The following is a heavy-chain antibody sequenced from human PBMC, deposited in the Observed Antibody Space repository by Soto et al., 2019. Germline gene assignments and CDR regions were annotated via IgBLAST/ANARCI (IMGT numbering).Heavy chain of an antibody. CDR1: GVTSCNLW. V-gene: IGHV3-15*01. Sequence: RHPCAAGGVTSCNLWMSRILKTPGKGLEWVCRIKSKTDGGTTYYSAPWKGRFTISMHDSKNTPDLQLNMLKAEDTAVYYCFIDWDFGSGYSVKALEFWGKGSLVTVSS. CDR3: FIDWDFGSGYSVKALEF. D-gene: IGHD3-3*01. J-gene: IGHJ4*02. CDR2: IKSKTDGGTT.